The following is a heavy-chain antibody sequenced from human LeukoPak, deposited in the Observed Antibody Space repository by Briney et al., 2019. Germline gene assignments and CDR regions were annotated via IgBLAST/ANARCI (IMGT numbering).Heavy chain of an antibody. CDR1: GGIFSSYA. CDR2: IIPIFGTA. D-gene: IGHD2-2*01. Sequence: ASVKVSCKASGGIFSSYAISWVRQAPGQGLEWMGGIIPIFGTATYAQKFQGRVAITADESTSTAYMELSSLKSEDTAVYYCAREACSSTSSYAPYVDYWGQGTLVTVSS. CDR3: AREACSSTSSYAPYVDY. J-gene: IGHJ4*02. V-gene: IGHV1-69*01.